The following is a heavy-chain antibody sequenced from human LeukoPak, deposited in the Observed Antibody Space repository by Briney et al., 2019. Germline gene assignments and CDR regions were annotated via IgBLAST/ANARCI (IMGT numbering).Heavy chain of an antibody. Sequence: GGSLRLSCAASGFTFSRSDMIWVRQAPGKGLEWVSIVSASGATTYYADSVKGRFTISRDNSKNTLYLQMNSLRAEDTAVYYCAKGTTTLVVTKIDYWGQGTLVTVSS. CDR3: AKGTTTLVVTKIDY. D-gene: IGHD4-23*01. J-gene: IGHJ4*02. CDR1: GFTFSRSD. V-gene: IGHV3-23*01. CDR2: VSASGATT.